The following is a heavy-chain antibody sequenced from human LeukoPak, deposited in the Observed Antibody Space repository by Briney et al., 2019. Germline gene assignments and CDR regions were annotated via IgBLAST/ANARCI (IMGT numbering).Heavy chain of an antibody. CDR3: AKDTGDILTGYPDY. V-gene: IGHV3-9*01. D-gene: IGHD3-9*01. CDR1: GFTFDDYA. J-gene: IGHJ4*02. Sequence: PGGSLRLSCAASGFTFDDYAMHWVRQAPGKGLEWVSGISWNSGSIGYADFVKGRFTISRDNAKNSLYLQMNSLRAEDTALYYCAKDTGDILTGYPDYWGQGTLVTVSS. CDR2: ISWNSGSI.